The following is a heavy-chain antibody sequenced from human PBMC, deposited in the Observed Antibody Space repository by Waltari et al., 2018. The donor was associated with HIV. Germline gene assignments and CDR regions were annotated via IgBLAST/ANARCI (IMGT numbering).Heavy chain of an antibody. CDR3: AREKNIPGKYHGMDV. CDR2: INVGNGNT. Sequence: QVQLVQSGAEVKKPGASVKVSCKASGYPFTSYSMHWVRQAPGRRFEWMGWINVGNGNTKYSQKMQGGVTITRDTSAGKSYMELTSRRSEDTAVYYFAREKNIPGKYHGMDVWGQGTTVTVSS. J-gene: IGHJ6*02. CDR1: GYPFTSYS. V-gene: IGHV1-3*01.